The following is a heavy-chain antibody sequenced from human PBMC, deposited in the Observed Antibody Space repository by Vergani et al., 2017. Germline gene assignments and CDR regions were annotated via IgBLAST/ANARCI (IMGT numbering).Heavy chain of an antibody. Sequence: QVQLVQSGAEVKKPGSSVKVSCKASGGTFSSYTISWVRQAPGQGLEWMGRIIPILGIANYAQKFQGRVTITADKSTSTAYMELSSLRSEDTAVYYCAREGFYDYFWGSYRLRGGYYFDYWGQGTLVTVSS. CDR1: GGTFSSYT. J-gene: IGHJ4*02. CDR3: AREGFYDYFWGSYRLRGGYYFDY. CDR2: IIPILGIA. V-gene: IGHV1-69*08. D-gene: IGHD3-16*02.